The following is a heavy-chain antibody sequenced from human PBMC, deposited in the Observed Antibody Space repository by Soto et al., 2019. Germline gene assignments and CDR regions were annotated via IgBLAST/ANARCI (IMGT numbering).Heavy chain of an antibody. Sequence: SETLSLTCTVSGGSISSYYWSWIRQPPGKGLEWIGYIYYSGSTNYNPSLKSRVTISVDTSKNQFSLKLSSVTAADTAVYYCAREVGYYDILTGYLRWFDPWGQGTLVTVPQ. CDR3: AREVGYYDILTGYLRWFDP. CDR1: GGSISSYY. D-gene: IGHD3-9*01. CDR2: IYYSGST. J-gene: IGHJ5*02. V-gene: IGHV4-59*01.